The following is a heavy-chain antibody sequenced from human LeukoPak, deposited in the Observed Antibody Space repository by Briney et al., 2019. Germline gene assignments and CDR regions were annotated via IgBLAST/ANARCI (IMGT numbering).Heavy chain of an antibody. Sequence: ASVKVSCKAPGYTFTSSGISWVRQAPGQGLEWMGWITAYNGNTNYAQKPQGRVTMPTDTSTSTAYMELRSLRSYDTAVYYCARDYGSGSYGGYWGQGTLVTVSS. CDR3: ARDYGSGSYGGY. J-gene: IGHJ4*02. CDR1: GYTFTSSG. CDR2: ITAYNGNT. V-gene: IGHV1-18*01. D-gene: IGHD3-10*01.